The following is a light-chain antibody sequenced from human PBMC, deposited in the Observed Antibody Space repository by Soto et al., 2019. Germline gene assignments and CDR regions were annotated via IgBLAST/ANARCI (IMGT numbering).Light chain of an antibody. CDR2: EDS. V-gene: IGLV2-23*01. CDR1: SSDAGNYNF. J-gene: IGLJ3*02. Sequence: QSALTQPASVSGSAGRSITISCTGTSSDAGNYNFVSWYQQHPGKAPKVIIYEDSTRPSGVSNRISGSKSGNTASLTISGLQAEDEAYYYCCSYAGSSTSWVFGGGTKLTVL. CDR3: CSYAGSSTSWV.